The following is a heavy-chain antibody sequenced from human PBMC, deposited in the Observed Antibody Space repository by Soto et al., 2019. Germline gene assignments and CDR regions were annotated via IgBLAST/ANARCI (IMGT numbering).Heavy chain of an antibody. CDR3: VRRGRRSGIDY. J-gene: IGHJ4*02. V-gene: IGHV1-8*01. CDR1: GYTFSSYH. CDR2: VNPNSNET. Sequence: QVQLVQSWAEVKKPGASVKVSCEASGYTFSSYHISWVRQASGQGLEWMGCVNPNSNETDYAQKFQGRVTMTGNTSIRTAYMELSSLRSDDTAVYYCVRRGRRSGIDYWCQGTLVTVSS.